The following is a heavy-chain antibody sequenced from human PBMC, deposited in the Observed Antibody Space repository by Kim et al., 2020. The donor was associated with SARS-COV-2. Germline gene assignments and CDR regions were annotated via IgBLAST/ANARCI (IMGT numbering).Heavy chain of an antibody. V-gene: IGHV1-18*01. CDR3: ARDKAAVAGIWLGFDY. J-gene: IGHJ4*02. D-gene: IGHD6-19*01. Sequence: LAGRVTMTTDTATSTAYMELRSLRSDDTAVYYCARDKAAVAGIWLGFDYWGQGTLVTVSS.